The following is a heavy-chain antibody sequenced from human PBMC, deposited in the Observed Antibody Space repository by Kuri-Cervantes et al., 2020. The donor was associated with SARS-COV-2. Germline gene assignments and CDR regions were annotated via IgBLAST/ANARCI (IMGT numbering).Heavy chain of an antibody. Sequence: GGTLCLTCAVSGFTFSSYSMNWVRQAPGKGLEWVSSISSSSSYIYYADSVKGRFTISRDNAKNSLYLQMNSLRAEDTAVYYCARVADTLVSYGTDAFDIWGQGTMVTVSS. D-gene: IGHD3-16*01. CDR2: ISSSSSYI. V-gene: IGHV3-21*01. CDR1: GFTFSSYS. CDR3: ARVADTLVSYGTDAFDI. J-gene: IGHJ3*02.